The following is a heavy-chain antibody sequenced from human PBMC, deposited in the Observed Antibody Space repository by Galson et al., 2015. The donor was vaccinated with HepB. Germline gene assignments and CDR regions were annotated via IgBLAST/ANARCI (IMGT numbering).Heavy chain of an antibody. J-gene: IGHJ3*02. D-gene: IGHD3-22*01. CDR2: IIPIFGTA. CDR1: GGTFSSYA. Sequence: SVKVSCKASGGTFSSYAISWVRQAPGQGLEWMGGIIPIFGTANYAQKFQGRVTMTRDTSISTAYMELSRLRSDDTAVYYCARETNPITYYYDSSGYYGAFDIWGQGTMVTVSS. V-gene: IGHV1-69*05. CDR3: ARETNPITYYYDSSGYYGAFDI.